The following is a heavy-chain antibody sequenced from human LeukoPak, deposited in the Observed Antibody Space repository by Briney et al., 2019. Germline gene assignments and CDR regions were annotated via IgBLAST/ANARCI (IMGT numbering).Heavy chain of an antibody. D-gene: IGHD3-22*01. CDR1: GFTFSSYA. J-gene: IGHJ4*02. Sequence: PGGSLRLSCAASGFTFSSYAMSWVRQAPGKGLEWGSGISTSSGYTSYADSEKGRFTISRDNPTNKLYMQMSSPRDEDTAVYYCAIMHRYYDGSGYWVQWGQGTLVTVSS. CDR2: ISTSSGYT. CDR3: AIMHRYYDGSGYWVQ. V-gene: IGHV3-23*01.